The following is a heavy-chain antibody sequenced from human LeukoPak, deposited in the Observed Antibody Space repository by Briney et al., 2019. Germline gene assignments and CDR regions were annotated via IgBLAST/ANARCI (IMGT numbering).Heavy chain of an antibody. Sequence: GGSLRLSCAASGFTFSSYAMHWVRQAPGKGLEWVAVISYDGSNKYYADSVKGRFTISRDNSKNTLYLQMNSLRAEDTAVYYCAKDLMDVWGRGTTVTVSS. CDR1: GFTFSSYA. CDR3: AKDLMDV. V-gene: IGHV3-30-3*01. CDR2: ISYDGSNK. J-gene: IGHJ6*02.